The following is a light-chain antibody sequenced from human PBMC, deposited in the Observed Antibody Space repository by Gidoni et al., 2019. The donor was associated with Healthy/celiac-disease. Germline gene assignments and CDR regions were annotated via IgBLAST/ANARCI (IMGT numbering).Light chain of an antibody. Sequence: IVLTQSPATRSLSPGERAPLFCRASQSVSSYLAWYQQKPVQAPRLLIYDASNRATVIPARLSGSGSGTDFTLTISSLEPEDFAVYYCQQRSNWPLLFTFXPXTKVDIK. J-gene: IGKJ3*01. CDR1: QSVSSY. V-gene: IGKV3-11*01. CDR3: QQRSNWPLLFT. CDR2: DAS.